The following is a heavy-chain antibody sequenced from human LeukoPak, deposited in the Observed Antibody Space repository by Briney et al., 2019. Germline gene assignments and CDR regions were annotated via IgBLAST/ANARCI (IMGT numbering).Heavy chain of an antibody. Sequence: SETLSLTCTVSGGSMTSDYWGWIRQPPGKGLEWIGYIYYSGTSYYNPSLKGRVTISVDTSKNQFSLKMKSVTAADMAVYYCARGFYTPAYWGQGILVTISS. CDR2: IYYSGTS. CDR1: GGSMTSDY. CDR3: ARGFYTPAY. D-gene: IGHD2-15*01. J-gene: IGHJ4*02. V-gene: IGHV4-59*01.